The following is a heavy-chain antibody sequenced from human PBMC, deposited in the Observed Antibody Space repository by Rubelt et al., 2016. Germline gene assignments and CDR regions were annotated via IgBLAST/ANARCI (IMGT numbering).Heavy chain of an antibody. D-gene: IGHD1-14*01. CDR1: GGTFSSYA. J-gene: IGHJ6*02. CDR2: IIPILGIA. CDR3: ARVRTYKTKEYYYYYGMDV. Sequence: QVQLVQSGAEVKKPGSSVKVSCKASGGTFSSYAISWVRQAPGQGLEWMGRIIPILGIANYAQKFQGRVTITADKSTGTAYMELSSLRSEDTAVGYCARVRTYKTKEYYYYYGMDVWSQGTTVTVSS. V-gene: IGHV1-69*04.